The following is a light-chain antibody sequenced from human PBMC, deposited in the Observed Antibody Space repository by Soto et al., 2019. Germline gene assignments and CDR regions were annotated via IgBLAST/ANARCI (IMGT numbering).Light chain of an antibody. Sequence: QSVLTQPASVSGSPGQSITISCTGTSSDVGGYNYVSWYQQHPGKAPKLMISDVSDRPSGVSNRFSCSKSGNTASLTLSVLQAEDEDDYYCSSYSSSDTPYVFGTGTKLTVL. CDR1: SSDVGGYNY. J-gene: IGLJ1*01. CDR2: DVS. V-gene: IGLV2-14*03. CDR3: SSYSSSDTPYV.